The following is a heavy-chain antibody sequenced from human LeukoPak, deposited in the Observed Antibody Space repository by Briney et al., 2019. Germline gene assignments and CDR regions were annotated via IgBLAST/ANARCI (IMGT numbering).Heavy chain of an antibody. Sequence: GGSLRLSCAASGFTFSSYSMNWVRQAPGKGLEWVSSIRSSGSYIYSADSVKGRFTISRDNAKNSLYLQMNSLRSDDTAVYYCARDFKIWARRGIAAAGRNWFDPWGQGTLVTVSS. D-gene: IGHD6-13*01. CDR2: IRSSGSYI. J-gene: IGHJ5*02. CDR3: ARDFKIWARRGIAAAGRNWFDP. V-gene: IGHV3-21*04. CDR1: GFTFSSYS.